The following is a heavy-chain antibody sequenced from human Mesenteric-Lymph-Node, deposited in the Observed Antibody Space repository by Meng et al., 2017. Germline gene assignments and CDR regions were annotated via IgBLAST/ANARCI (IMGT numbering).Heavy chain of an antibody. Sequence: GESLKISCQGSGYSFTSFWIAWVRQVPGQGLEWMGIIYPGDSTTIYSPSFQGQVTISADKSINTAYLQWSTLKASDSAMYYCARRGYSYADFWGQGTLVTVSS. V-gene: IGHV5-51*01. CDR1: GYSFTSFW. D-gene: IGHD5-18*01. J-gene: IGHJ4*02. CDR3: ARRGYSYADF. CDR2: IYPGDSTT.